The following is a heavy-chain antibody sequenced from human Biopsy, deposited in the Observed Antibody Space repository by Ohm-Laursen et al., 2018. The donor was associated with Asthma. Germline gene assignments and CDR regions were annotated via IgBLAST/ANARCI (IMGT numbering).Heavy chain of an antibody. V-gene: IGHV1-3*01. J-gene: IGHJ3*02. D-gene: IGHD3-9*01. CDR1: GYTFINYA. Sequence: ASVKVSCKASGYTFINYAIHWVRQAPGKRFEGRGGIKAANGNTKYSQKFQGRVTISRDTSASTAYMDLSSLRSEDTAVYYCARTYYDFLTGQVNDAFAMWGQGTMVTVSS. CDR2: IKAANGNT. CDR3: ARTYYDFLTGQVNDAFAM.